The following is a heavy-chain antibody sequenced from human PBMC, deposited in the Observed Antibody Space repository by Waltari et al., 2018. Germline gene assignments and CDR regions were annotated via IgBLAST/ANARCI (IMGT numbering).Heavy chain of an antibody. CDR3: ARPTIGLLDV. V-gene: IGHV4-4*07. J-gene: IGHJ4*02. Sequence: QVQLQESGPGLVKPSETLSLTCAVSGGSIDSNYWSWIRQSPEKGLEWIGRIYGSGGSTDYNPSLKSRVTISTDTSKNQFSLKLTSVTAADTAVYYCARPTIGLLDVWGRGLLVTVSS. CDR1: GGSIDSNY. CDR2: IYGSGGST. D-gene: IGHD3-3*02.